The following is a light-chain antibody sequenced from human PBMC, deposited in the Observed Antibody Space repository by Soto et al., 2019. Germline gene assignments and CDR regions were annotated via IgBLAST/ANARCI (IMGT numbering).Light chain of an antibody. CDR3: QQFRSFPIT. CDR1: QRISRW. V-gene: IGKV1-5*01. Sequence: EIQMTQAPCSLSASVGDGVTISCRASQRISRWLALYQQKPGKAPNLLIYDASSLQGGVPSRFSASGSGTDFTLTISSLQPEDFATYYCQQFRSFPITFGQGTRLEIK. J-gene: IGKJ5*01. CDR2: DAS.